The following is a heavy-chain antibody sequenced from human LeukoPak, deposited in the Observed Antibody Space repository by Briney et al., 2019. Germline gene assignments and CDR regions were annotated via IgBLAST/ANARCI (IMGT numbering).Heavy chain of an antibody. D-gene: IGHD1-14*01. CDR2: IYHSGST. Sequence: SETLSLTCAVSGGSISSGGYSWSWIRQPPGRGLEWIGYIYHSGSTYYNPSLKSRVTISVDRSKNQFSLKLSSVTAADTAVYYCARANHFSHLFDYWGQGTLVTVSS. CDR3: ARANHFSHLFDY. CDR1: GGSISSGGYS. J-gene: IGHJ4*02. V-gene: IGHV4-30-2*01.